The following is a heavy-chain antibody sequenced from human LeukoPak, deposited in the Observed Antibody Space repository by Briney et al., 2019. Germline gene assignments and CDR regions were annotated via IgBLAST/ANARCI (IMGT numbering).Heavy chain of an antibody. V-gene: IGHV3-23*01. Sequence: GGSLRLSCAASGFTFSDYYMSWIRQAPGKGLEWVSAISGSGGSTYYADSVKGRFTISRDNSKNTLYLQMNSLRAEDTAVYYCAKDRAYYDFWSGYPSWGQGTLVTVSS. CDR1: GFTFSDYY. CDR3: AKDRAYYDFWSGYPS. D-gene: IGHD3-3*01. CDR2: ISGSGGST. J-gene: IGHJ4*02.